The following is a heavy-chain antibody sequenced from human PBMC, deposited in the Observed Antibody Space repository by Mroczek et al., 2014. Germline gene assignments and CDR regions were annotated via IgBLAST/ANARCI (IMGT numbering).Heavy chain of an antibody. CDR1: GGSISSYY. V-gene: IGHV4-59*08. Sequence: QVQLVQSGPGLVKPSETLSLTCTVSGGSISSYYWSWIRQPPGKGLEWIGYIYYSGSTNYNPSLKSRVTISVDTSKNQFSLKLSSVTAADTAVYYCARLVTAAGQLGYFQHVGPGHLVTVSS. CDR3: ARLVTAAGQLGYFQH. CDR2: IYYSGST. J-gene: IGHJ1*01. D-gene: IGHD6-13*01.